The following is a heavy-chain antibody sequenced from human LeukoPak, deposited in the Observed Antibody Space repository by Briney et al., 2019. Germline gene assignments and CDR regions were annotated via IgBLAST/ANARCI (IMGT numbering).Heavy chain of an antibody. CDR2: IKQDGSEK. J-gene: IGHJ6*02. V-gene: IGHV3-7*01. D-gene: IGHD2-8*01. CDR3: ARDTSGYDYYYGMDV. CDR1: GFTFSSYW. Sequence: GSLRLSCAASGFTFSSYWMSWVRQAPGKGLEWVANIKQDGSEKYYVDSVKGRFTISRDNAKNSLYLQMNSLRAEDTAVYYCARDTSGYDYYYGMDVWGQGTTVTVSS.